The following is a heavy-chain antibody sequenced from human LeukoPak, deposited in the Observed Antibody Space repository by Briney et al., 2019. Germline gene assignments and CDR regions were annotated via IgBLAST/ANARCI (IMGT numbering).Heavy chain of an antibody. CDR1: GGSISSSSYY. J-gene: IGHJ5*02. Sequence: SETLSLTCTVSGGSISSSSYYWGWIRQAPGKGLEWIGSIYYSGSTYYNPSLKSRVTISVDTSKNQFSLKLSSVTAADTAVYYCARPEVVTSWFDPWGQGTLVTVSS. CDR2: IYYSGST. V-gene: IGHV4-39*01. CDR3: ARPEVVTSWFDP. D-gene: IGHD4-23*01.